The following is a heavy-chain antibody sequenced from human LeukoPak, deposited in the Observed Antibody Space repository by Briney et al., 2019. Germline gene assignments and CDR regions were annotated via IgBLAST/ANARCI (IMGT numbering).Heavy chain of an antibody. CDR1: GGSISSSSYY. J-gene: IGHJ5*02. Sequence: SETLSLTCTVSGGSISSSSYYWSWIRQPAGKGLEWIGRIYTSGSTNYNPSLKSRVTISVDTSKNQFSLKLSSVTAADTAVYYCARALPFTYYYDSTGFDPWGQGTLVTVSS. D-gene: IGHD3-22*01. CDR3: ARALPFTYYYDSTGFDP. V-gene: IGHV4-61*02. CDR2: IYTSGST.